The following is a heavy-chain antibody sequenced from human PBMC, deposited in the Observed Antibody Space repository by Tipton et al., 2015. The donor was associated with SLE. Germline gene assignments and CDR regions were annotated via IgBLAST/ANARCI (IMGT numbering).Heavy chain of an antibody. CDR2: IYYSGST. J-gene: IGHJ5*02. CDR3: ASDSSP. CDR1: GGSISSSSYY. D-gene: IGHD6-13*01. Sequence: LRLSCTVSGGSISSSSYYWGWIRQPPGKGLEWIGSIYYSGSTYYNPSLKSRVTISVDTSKNQFSLKLSSVTAADTAVYYCASDSSPWGQGTLVTVSS. V-gene: IGHV4-39*07.